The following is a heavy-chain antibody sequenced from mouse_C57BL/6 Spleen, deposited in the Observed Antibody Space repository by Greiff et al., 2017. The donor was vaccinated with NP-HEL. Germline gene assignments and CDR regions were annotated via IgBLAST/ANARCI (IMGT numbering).Heavy chain of an antibody. CDR3: ARRGIYYYGSSYFYYFDY. CDR1: GYTFTSYW. J-gene: IGHJ2*01. Sequence: QVQLQQPGAELVRPGSSVKLSCKASGYTFTSYWMHWVKQRPIQGLEWIGNIDPSDSETHYNQTFKDKATLTVDKSSSTAYMQLSSLTSEDSAVYYCARRGIYYYGSSYFYYFDYWGQGTTLTVSS. V-gene: IGHV1-52*01. CDR2: IDPSDSET. D-gene: IGHD1-1*01.